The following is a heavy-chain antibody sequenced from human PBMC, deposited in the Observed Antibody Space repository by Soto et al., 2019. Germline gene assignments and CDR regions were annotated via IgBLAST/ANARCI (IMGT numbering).Heavy chain of an antibody. J-gene: IGHJ3*02. CDR3: VRSHGTSWSENRYVFDI. CDR1: GVSISSSPYY. V-gene: IGHV4-39*02. D-gene: IGHD5-12*01. Sequence: SETLSLTCTVSGVSISSSPYYWGWIRQPPGKGLEWIGSISCGGTTFSNPSPQSRVVISLDTSKNHFSLKLPSVTAADTAVFFCVRSHGTSWSENRYVFDIWGQGTMVTVSS. CDR2: ISCGGTT.